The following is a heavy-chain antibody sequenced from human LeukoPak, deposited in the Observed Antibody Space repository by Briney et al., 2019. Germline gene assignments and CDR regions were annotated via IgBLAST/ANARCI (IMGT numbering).Heavy chain of an antibody. CDR3: ARRATGVVPAASGSGDDAFDI. J-gene: IGHJ3*02. D-gene: IGHD2-2*01. CDR1: GGSISSSSYY. V-gene: IGHV4-39*01. CDR2: IYDSGST. Sequence: SETLSLTCAVSGGSISSSSYYWGWIRQPPGKGLEWIGSIYDSGSTYYNPSLKSRVTISVGTSKNQFSLKLSSVTAADTAVYYCARRATGVVPAASGSGDDAFDIWGQGTMVTVPS.